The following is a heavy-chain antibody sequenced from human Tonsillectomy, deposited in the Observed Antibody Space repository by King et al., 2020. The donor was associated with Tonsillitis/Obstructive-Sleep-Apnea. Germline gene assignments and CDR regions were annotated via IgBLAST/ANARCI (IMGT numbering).Heavy chain of an antibody. J-gene: IGHJ5*02. CDR3: ARGYSYDSSGYFYLNGTWFDP. Sequence: VQLQESGPGLVKSSETLSLTCTVSGGSISSYYWTWIRQPPGKGLEWIGYIYYSGNTNYNPSLKSRGTISVDTSKNQFSLKLSSVTAADTAVYYCARGYSYDSSGYFYLNGTWFDPWGQGTLVTVSS. CDR1: GGSISSYY. D-gene: IGHD3-22*01. V-gene: IGHV4-59*08. CDR2: IYYSGNT.